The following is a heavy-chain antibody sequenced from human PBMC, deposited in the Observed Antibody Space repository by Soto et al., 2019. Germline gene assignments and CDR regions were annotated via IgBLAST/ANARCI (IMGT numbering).Heavy chain of an antibody. J-gene: IGHJ2*01. CDR3: ARDGGLPGDANYYFWSGYKTYWYFDL. V-gene: IGHV1-18*04. CDR2: ISAYNGNT. D-gene: IGHD3-3*01. CDR1: GYTFTSYG. Sequence: GASVKVSCKASGYTFTSYGISWVRQAPGQGPEWMGWISAYNGNTNYAQKLQGRVTMTTDTSTSTAYMELRSLRSDDTAVYYCARDGGLPGDANYYFWSGYKTYWYFDLWGRGTLVTVSS.